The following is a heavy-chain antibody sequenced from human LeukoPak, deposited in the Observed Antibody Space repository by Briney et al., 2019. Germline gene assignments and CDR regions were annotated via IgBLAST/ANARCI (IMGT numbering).Heavy chain of an antibody. CDR3: ARDLPRIAAAGTGYFDY. D-gene: IGHD6-13*01. Sequence: ASVKVSCKASGGTFSSYAISWVRQAPGQGLEWMGRIIPILGIANYAQKFQGRVTITADKSTSTAYMELSSLRSEDTAVYYCARDLPRIAAAGTGYFDYWGQGTLVTVSS. CDR1: GGTFSSYA. CDR2: IIPILGIA. V-gene: IGHV1-69*04. J-gene: IGHJ4*02.